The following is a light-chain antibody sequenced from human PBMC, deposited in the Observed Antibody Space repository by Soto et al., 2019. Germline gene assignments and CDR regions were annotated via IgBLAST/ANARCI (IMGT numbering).Light chain of an antibody. V-gene: IGLV4-69*01. J-gene: IGLJ3*02. Sequence: QSVLTQSPSASASLGASVKLTCTLSSDHRYYAIAWHQQRPEKGPRFLMKLNSDGSHSKGDGIPDRFSGSSSGAERYLTISSLHSEDEADYYCQTWGAGIRVFGGGTKLTVL. CDR3: QTWGAGIRV. CDR1: SDHRYYA. CDR2: LNSDGSH.